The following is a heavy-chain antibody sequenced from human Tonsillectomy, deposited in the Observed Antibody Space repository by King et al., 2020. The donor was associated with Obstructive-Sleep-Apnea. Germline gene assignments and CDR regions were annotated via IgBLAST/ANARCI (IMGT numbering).Heavy chain of an antibody. J-gene: IGHJ6*02. D-gene: IGHD6-13*01. CDR3: ARADGSSPIGPTYYYYGMDV. CDR1: GDSISSYY. CDR2: IYYSGSI. Sequence: QLQESGPGLVKPSETLSLTCTVSGDSISSYYWSWIRQPPGKGLEWIGYIYYSGSINYNPSLKSGVTISVDTSKNPFSLKLSSVTAADTAVYYCARADGSSPIGPTYYYYGMDVWGRGTTVTVSS. V-gene: IGHV4-59*01.